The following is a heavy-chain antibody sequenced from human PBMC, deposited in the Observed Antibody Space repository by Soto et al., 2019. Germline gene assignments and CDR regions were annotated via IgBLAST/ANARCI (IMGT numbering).Heavy chain of an antibody. D-gene: IGHD3-10*01. Sequence: GGSLRLSCAASGFTFSSYAMSWVRQAPGKGLEWVSAISGSGGSTYYADSVKGRFTISRDNSKNTLYLQMNSLRAEDTAVYYCAKSKAGRLWFGESSEKKSVYYYYYYMDVWGKGTTVTVSS. J-gene: IGHJ6*03. CDR3: AKSKAGRLWFGESSEKKSVYYYYYYMDV. CDR2: ISGSGGST. CDR1: GFTFSSYA. V-gene: IGHV3-23*01.